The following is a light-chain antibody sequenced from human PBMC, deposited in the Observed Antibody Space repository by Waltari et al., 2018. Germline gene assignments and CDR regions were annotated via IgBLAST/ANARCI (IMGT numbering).Light chain of an antibody. J-gene: IGKJ1*01. V-gene: IGKV1-27*01. CDR1: QGISKE. Sequence: DIQMTQSPSSLSASVGDRVTVTCRASQGISKELSWYQQKPGKAPTLLIYAASSLQKGVSYRFSGSGSGTDFTLSISSLQPEDVANYYCQQDYTTPWMFGQGTKVEIK. CDR2: AAS. CDR3: QQDYTTPWM.